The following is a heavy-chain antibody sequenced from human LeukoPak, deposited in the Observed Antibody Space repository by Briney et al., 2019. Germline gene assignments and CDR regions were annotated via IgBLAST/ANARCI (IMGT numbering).Heavy chain of an antibody. D-gene: IGHD3-22*01. CDR3: ARGADYYDSSGYFDY. CDR2: ISAYNGNT. V-gene: IGHV1-18*01. Sequence: ASVKVSCKASGYTFTSYGISWVRQAPGQGLEWMGWISAYNGNTNYAQKLQGRVTMTTDTSTSTAYMELRSLRSDDTAVYYCARGADYYDSSGYFDYRGQGTLVTVSS. CDR1: GYTFTSYG. J-gene: IGHJ4*02.